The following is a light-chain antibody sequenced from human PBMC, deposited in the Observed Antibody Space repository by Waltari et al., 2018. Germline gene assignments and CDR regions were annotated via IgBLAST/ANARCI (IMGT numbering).Light chain of an antibody. CDR1: SSNIGSNY. CDR2: RNN. Sequence: QSVLIQPPSASGTPGQRVTISCSGSSSNIGSNYVYWYQPLRGTAPKLLIYRNNQLPSGVPDRFSGSKSGTSASLAISGLRSEDEADYYCAAWDDSLSGVVFGGGTKLTVL. CDR3: AAWDDSLSGVV. J-gene: IGLJ2*01. V-gene: IGLV1-47*01.